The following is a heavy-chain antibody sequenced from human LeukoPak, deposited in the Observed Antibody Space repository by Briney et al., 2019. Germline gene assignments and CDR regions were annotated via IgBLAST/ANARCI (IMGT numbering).Heavy chain of an antibody. CDR2: ISSSSSYI. Sequence: GGSLRLSCAASGFTFSSYSMNWVRQAPGKGLEWVSSISSSSSYIYYADSVKGRFTISRDNAKNSLYLQMNSLRAEDTAVYYCARARIYGDYSHFDYWGQGTLVTVSS. V-gene: IGHV3-21*01. J-gene: IGHJ4*02. CDR1: GFTFSSYS. D-gene: IGHD4-17*01. CDR3: ARARIYGDYSHFDY.